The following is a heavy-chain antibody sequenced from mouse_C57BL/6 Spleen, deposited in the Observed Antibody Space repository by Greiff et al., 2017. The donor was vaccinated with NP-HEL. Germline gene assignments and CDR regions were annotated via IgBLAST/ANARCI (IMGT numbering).Heavy chain of an antibody. Sequence: EVQRVESGGGLVKPGGSLKLSCAASGFTFSDYGMHWVRQAPEKGLEWVAYISSGSSTIYYADTVKGRFTISRDNAKNTLFLQMTSLRSEDTAMYYCARETTTGGNYDYYAMDYWGQGTSVTVSS. J-gene: IGHJ4*01. V-gene: IGHV5-17*01. CDR2: ISSGSSTI. CDR1: GFTFSDYG. D-gene: IGHD2-1*01. CDR3: ARETTTGGNYDYYAMDY.